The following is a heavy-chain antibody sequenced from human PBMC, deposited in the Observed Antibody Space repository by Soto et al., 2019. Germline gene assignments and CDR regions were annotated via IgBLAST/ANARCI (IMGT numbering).Heavy chain of an antibody. V-gene: IGHV3-64D*06. J-gene: IGHJ6*02. CDR1: GFTVSSFG. CDR2: LSSNGIGT. D-gene: IGHD6-13*01. Sequence: GGSLRLSCSGSGFTVSSFGMHWVRQAPGKGLEHVSTLSSNGIGTYYADSVKGRFTFSRGTSKNTLYLQMSSLRTEDTAVYYCVKDMGQASVGIRYPYGLDVCGLGTTVTVSS. CDR3: VKDMGQASVGIRYPYGLDV.